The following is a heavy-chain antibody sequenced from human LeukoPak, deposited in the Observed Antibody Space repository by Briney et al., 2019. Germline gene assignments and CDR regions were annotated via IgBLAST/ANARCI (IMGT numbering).Heavy chain of an antibody. CDR2: IIPIFGTA. CDR1: GGTFSSYA. Sequence: ASVKVSCKASGGTFSSYAISWVRQAPGQGLEWMGGIIPIFGTANYAQKFQGRVTITADESTSTAYMELSSLRSEDTAVYYCARVDYYYDSSGYYHTPYYGLDVWGQGTTVTVSS. CDR3: ARVDYYYDSSGYYHTPYYGLDV. V-gene: IGHV1-69*01. J-gene: IGHJ6*02. D-gene: IGHD3-22*01.